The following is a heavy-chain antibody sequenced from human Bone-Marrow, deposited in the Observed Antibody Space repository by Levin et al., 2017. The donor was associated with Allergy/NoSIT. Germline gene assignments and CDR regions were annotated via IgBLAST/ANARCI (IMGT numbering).Heavy chain of an antibody. V-gene: IGHV4-4*07. Sequence: SETLSLTCGVSGVSITTHFWSWIRQAPGKRLEWVGRIYFNGNNNYNPSLKSRVTMSVDTSKKQVSLNLTSVTAADTAIYYCAREYFGSYDNWGQGILVTVS. J-gene: IGHJ4*02. D-gene: IGHD1-26*01. CDR1: GVSITTHF. CDR3: AREYFGSYDN. CDR2: IYFNGNN.